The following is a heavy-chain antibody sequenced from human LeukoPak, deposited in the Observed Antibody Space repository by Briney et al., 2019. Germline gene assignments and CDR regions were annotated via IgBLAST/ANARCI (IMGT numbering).Heavy chain of an antibody. J-gene: IGHJ6*04. V-gene: IGHV1-2*04. CDR3: ARDGRASRYCSITSCDEGVTWYHGMDV. Sequence: ASVKVFCKASGYTFTGYYMHWVRQAPGQGLEWMGWINPNSGGTNYAQKFQGWVTMTRDTSISTAYMELSRLRSVDTAVYYCARDGRASRYCSITSCDEGVTWYHGMDVWGKGTTVTVSS. CDR1: GYTFTGYY. D-gene: IGHD2-2*01. CDR2: INPNSGGT.